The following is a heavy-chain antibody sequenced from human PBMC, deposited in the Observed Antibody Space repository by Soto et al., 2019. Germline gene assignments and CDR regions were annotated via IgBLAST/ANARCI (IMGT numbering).Heavy chain of an antibody. Sequence: ASVQVSCQASGYTFTGYYMHWVRQAPGQGLEWMGWINPNSGGTNYAQKFQGRVTMTTDTSTSTAYMELRSLRSDDTAVYYCAREAGTSHYYYYGMDVWGQGTTVTVSS. V-gene: IGHV1-2*02. J-gene: IGHJ6*02. CDR3: AREAGTSHYYYYGMDV. D-gene: IGHD1-1*01. CDR1: GYTFTGYY. CDR2: INPNSGGT.